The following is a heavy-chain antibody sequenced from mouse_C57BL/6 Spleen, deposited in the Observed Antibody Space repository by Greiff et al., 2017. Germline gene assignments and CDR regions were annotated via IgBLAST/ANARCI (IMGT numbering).Heavy chain of an antibody. V-gene: IGHV2-6-1*01. CDR2: IWSDGST. CDR1: GFSLTSYG. D-gene: IGHD2-5*01. J-gene: IGHJ4*01. Sequence: VQLQESGPGLVAPSQSLSITCTVSGFSLTSYGVHWVRQPPGKGLEWLVVIWSDGSTTYNSALKSRLSISKDNSKSQVFLKMSSLQTDDTAMYYCARHYYSNYVGAMDYWGQGTSVTVSS. CDR3: ARHYYSNYVGAMDY.